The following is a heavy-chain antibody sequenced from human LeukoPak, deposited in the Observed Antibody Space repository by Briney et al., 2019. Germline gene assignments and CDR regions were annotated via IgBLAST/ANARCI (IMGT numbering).Heavy chain of an antibody. J-gene: IGHJ4*02. Sequence: GGSLRLSCAASGFTFSSYSMNWVRQAPGKGLEWVSAISGDVRSTFYADSVKGRFTISRDNSKNTLSLQMNSLRADDTAIYYCVKRVDYSEKYYFDSWGRGTLVTVSS. V-gene: IGHV3-23*01. CDR2: ISGDVRST. CDR1: GFTFSSYS. D-gene: IGHD4-11*01. CDR3: VKRVDYSEKYYFDS.